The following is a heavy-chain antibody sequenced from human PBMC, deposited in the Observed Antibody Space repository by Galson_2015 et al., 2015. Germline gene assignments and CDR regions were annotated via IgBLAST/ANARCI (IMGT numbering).Heavy chain of an antibody. CDR1: GFTFRSYA. Sequence: SLRLSCAASGFTFRSYAMHWVCQAPGKGLEWVAVISYDGSNKYYADSVKGRFTISRDNSKNTLYLQMNSLRAEDTAVYYCARGNGPPTPVAKAGFHSGMDVWGQGTPVTVSS. D-gene: IGHD2-2*01. CDR2: ISYDGSNK. V-gene: IGHV3-30-3*01. CDR3: ARGNGPPTPVAKAGFHSGMDV. J-gene: IGHJ6*02.